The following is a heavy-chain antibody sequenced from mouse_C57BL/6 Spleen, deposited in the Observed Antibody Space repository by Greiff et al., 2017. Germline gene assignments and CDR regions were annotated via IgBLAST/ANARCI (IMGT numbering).Heavy chain of an antibody. CDR1: GYAFSSSW. J-gene: IGHJ3*01. D-gene: IGHD3-2*02. CDR3: AEGDSSGYWFAY. Sequence: QVQLKESGPELVKPGASVKISCKASGYAFSSSWMNWVKQRPGKGLEWIGRIYPGDGDTNYNGKFKGKATLTADKSSSTAYMQLSSLTSEDSAVYFCAEGDSSGYWFAYWGQGTLVTVSA. CDR2: IYPGDGDT. V-gene: IGHV1-82*01.